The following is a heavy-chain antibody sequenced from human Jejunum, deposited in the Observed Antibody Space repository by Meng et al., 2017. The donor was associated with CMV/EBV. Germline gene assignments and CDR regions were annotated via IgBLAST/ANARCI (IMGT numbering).Heavy chain of an antibody. J-gene: IGHJ4*02. CDR1: RFTISSRS. V-gene: IGHV3-23*01. D-gene: IGHD2-15*01. CDR3: ARLSDS. Sequence: SLKIACSASRFTISSRSMGWVRQAPGKGLKWVANITGSDGNTYYADSVKGRFTISRDNSKNTLYLQMNSLRADDTAVYYCARLSDSWGQGTLVTVSS. CDR2: ITGSDGNT.